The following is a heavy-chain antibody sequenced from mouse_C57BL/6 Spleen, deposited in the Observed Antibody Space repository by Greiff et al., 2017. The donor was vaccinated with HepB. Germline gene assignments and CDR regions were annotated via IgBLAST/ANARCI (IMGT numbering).Heavy chain of an antibody. D-gene: IGHD1-1*01. J-gene: IGHJ1*03. Sequence: VQLQESDAELVKPGASVKISCKASGYTFTDYTIHWMKQRPEQGLEWIGYIYPRDGSTKYNEKFKGKATLTADKSSSTAYMQLNSLTSEDSAVYFCARGITTVVVPSGDFDVWGTGTTVTVSS. V-gene: IGHV1-78*01. CDR2: IYPRDGST. CDR3: ARGITTVVVPSGDFDV. CDR1: GYTFTDYT.